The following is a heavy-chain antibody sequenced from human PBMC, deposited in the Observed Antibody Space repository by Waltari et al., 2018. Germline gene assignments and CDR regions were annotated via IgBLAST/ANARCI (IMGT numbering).Heavy chain of an antibody. D-gene: IGHD7-27*01. J-gene: IGHJ2*01. CDR2: ISGNGETT. CDR3: AKEGPTNGDYWHFDL. Sequence: EGQLLESGGGLVQTGGSLRLSCTSSGFFFSDYAMGWVRQTPGKGLEWVSTISGNGETTYYADSVKGRFTISRDSSKNTLYLQMSSLGAADTAMYYCAKEGPTNGDYWHFDLWGRGTLVAVSS. CDR1: GFFFSDYA. V-gene: IGHV3-23*01.